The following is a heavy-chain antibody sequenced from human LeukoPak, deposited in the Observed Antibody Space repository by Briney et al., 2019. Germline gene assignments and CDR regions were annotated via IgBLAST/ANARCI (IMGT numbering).Heavy chain of an antibody. CDR2: ISGSGGST. D-gene: IGHD5-12*01. Sequence: GGSLRLSCAASGFTFSSYAMSWVRQAPGKGLEWVSAISGSGGSTYYADSVKGRFTISRDNSKNTLYLQMNSLRAEDTAVYYCARGDYSGDAPDDYWGQGTLVTVSS. CDR1: GFTFSSYA. J-gene: IGHJ4*02. V-gene: IGHV3-23*01. CDR3: ARGDYSGDAPDDY.